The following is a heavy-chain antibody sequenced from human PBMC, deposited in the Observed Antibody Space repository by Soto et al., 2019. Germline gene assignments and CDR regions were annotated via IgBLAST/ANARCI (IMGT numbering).Heavy chain of an antibody. J-gene: IGHJ6*02. CDR3: AREIRRDYYYYYPLDV. Sequence: GGSLRLSCLASGFTFTDHYMDWVRQAPGTGLEWIARTKNKPNNYTTTYAASVKGRFTISRDDSESSLYLQTNNLKTEDTAVYYCAREIRRDYYYYYPLDVWGQGTTVTVSS. CDR2: TKNKPNNYTT. V-gene: IGHV3-72*01. CDR1: GFTFTDHY.